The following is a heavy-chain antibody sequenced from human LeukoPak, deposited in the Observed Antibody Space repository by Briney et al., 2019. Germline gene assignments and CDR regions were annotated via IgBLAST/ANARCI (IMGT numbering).Heavy chain of an antibody. Sequence: GGSLRLSCAASGFTFNSYSMNWVRQAPGKGLEWVSSITSSGSYIYYADSLRGRFTISRDNAKNSLYLQMNSLRAEDTAVYYCARDRGGYDVRYFDYWGQGTLVTVSS. CDR2: ITSSGSYI. CDR1: GFTFNSYS. D-gene: IGHD5-12*01. CDR3: ARDRGGYDVRYFDY. V-gene: IGHV3-21*01. J-gene: IGHJ4*02.